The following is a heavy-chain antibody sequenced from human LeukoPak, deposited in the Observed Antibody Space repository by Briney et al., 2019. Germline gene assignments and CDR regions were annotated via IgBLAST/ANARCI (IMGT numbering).Heavy chain of an antibody. CDR2: IIPIFGTA. Sequence: ASVKVSCKASGGTFSSYAISWVRQAPGQGLEWMGGIIPIFGTANYAQKFQGRVTITADESTSTAYMELSSLRSEDTAVYYCARDRRYSYGIDHWGQGTLVTVSS. CDR1: GGTFSSYA. D-gene: IGHD5-18*01. J-gene: IGHJ4*02. V-gene: IGHV1-69*13. CDR3: ARDRRYSYGIDH.